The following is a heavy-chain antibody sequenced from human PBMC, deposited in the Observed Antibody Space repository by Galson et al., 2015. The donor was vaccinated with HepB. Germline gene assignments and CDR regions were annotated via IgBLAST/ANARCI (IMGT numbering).Heavy chain of an antibody. D-gene: IGHD6-13*01. CDR3: AKVQQLPITDYYGMDV. Sequence: SLRLSCAASGFTLSSYAMSWVRQAPGKGLEWVSAISGSGGSTYYADSVKGRFTISRDNSKNTLYLQMNSLRAEDTAVYYCAKVQQLPITDYYGMDVWGQGTTVTVSS. CDR2: ISGSGGST. CDR1: GFTLSSYA. J-gene: IGHJ6*02. V-gene: IGHV3-23*01.